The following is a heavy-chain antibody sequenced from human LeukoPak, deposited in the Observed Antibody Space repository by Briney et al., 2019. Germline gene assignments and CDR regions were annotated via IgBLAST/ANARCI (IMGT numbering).Heavy chain of an antibody. CDR1: GGSISSGSYY. Sequence: SETLSLTCTVSGGSISSGSYYWSWIRQPAGKGLEWIGRIYTSGSTNYNPSLKSRVAISVDTSKNQFSLKLSSVTAADTAVYYCARDLLYDSSGYYYWYFDLWGRGTLVTVSS. V-gene: IGHV4-61*02. CDR3: ARDLLYDSSGYYYWYFDL. D-gene: IGHD3-22*01. CDR2: IYTSGST. J-gene: IGHJ2*01.